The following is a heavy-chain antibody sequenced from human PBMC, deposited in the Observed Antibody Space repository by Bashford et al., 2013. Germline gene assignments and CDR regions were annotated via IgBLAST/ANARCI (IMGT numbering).Heavy chain of an antibody. J-gene: IGHJ4*02. D-gene: IGHD1-7*01. Sequence: WSRQAPGKGLEWVSYISSSSSTIYYADSVKGRFTISRDNAKNSLYLQMNSLRAEDTAVYYCARDESVNWNYGIDYWGQGTLVTVSS. CDR3: ARDESVNWNYGIDY. V-gene: IGHV3-48*01. CDR2: ISSSSSTI.